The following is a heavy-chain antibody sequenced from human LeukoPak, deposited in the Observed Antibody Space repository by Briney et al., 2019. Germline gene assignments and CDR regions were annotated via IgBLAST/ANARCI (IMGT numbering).Heavy chain of an antibody. CDR3: ARHPRVRGGSGPPTPYYFDY. CDR1: GGSISSSRYY. CDR2: IYYSGST. Sequence: SETLSLSCTVSGGSISSSRYYWGWNAQAPGKGLVWIVSIYYSGSTYSDPFLKRRATLCVDTSKNQFSLKLSSVTAADTAVYYCARHPRVRGGSGPPTPYYFDYWGQGTLVTVSS. D-gene: IGHD3-10*01. J-gene: IGHJ4*02. V-gene: IGHV4-39*01.